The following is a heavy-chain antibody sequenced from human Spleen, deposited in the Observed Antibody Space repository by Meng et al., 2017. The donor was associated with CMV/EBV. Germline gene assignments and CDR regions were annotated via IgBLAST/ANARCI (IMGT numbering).Heavy chain of an antibody. CDR3: ARDSFSTGINPGMDV. CDR1: GFTFSSYA. J-gene: IGHJ6*02. V-gene: IGHV3-30-3*01. CDR2: ISYDGSNK. D-gene: IGHD3-10*01. Sequence: GESLKISCAASGFTFSSYAMHWVRQAPGKGLEWVAVISYDGSNKYYGDSVKGRFTISRDNSKNTMYLQMNSLRAEDTAVYYCARDSFSTGINPGMDVWGQGITVTVSS.